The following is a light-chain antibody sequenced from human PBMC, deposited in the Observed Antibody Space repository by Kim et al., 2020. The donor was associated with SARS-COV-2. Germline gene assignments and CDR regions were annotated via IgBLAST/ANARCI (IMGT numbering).Light chain of an antibody. CDR1: SSNIGNNF. Sequence: GQRVTISCSGGSSNIGNNFVDWYQQLPGAAPKLLIYSYIQRPSGIPDRFSGSKSGTSASLTISGVQSEDEADYYCAVWDDSVTAVVFGGGTKVTVL. CDR2: SYI. J-gene: IGLJ2*01. V-gene: IGLV1-44*01. CDR3: AVWDDSVTAVV.